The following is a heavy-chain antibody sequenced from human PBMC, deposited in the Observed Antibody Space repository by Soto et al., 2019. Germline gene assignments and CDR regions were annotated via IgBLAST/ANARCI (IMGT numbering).Heavy chain of an antibody. CDR1: GFTFSSYA. D-gene: IGHD6-19*01. CDR2: ISYDGSNK. Sequence: GGSLRLSCAASGFTFSSYAMHWVRQAPGKGLEWVAVISYDGSNKYYADSVKGRFTISRDNSKNTLYLQMNSLRAEDTAVYYCASSGWYFDYWGQGTLVTVSS. CDR3: ASSGWYFDY. V-gene: IGHV3-30-3*01. J-gene: IGHJ4*02.